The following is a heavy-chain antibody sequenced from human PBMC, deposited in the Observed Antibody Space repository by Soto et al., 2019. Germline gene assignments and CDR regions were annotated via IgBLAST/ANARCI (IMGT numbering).Heavy chain of an antibody. CDR1: GGPISSGGYS. J-gene: IGHJ4*02. D-gene: IGHD3-22*01. CDR3: ARGGYYYDSSGYCPFFDY. CDR2: IYHSGST. V-gene: IGHV4-30-2*01. Sequence: SETLSLTCAVSGGPISSGGYSWSWIRQPPGKGLEWIGYIYHSGSTYYNPSLKSRVTISVDRSKNQFSLKLSPVTAADTAVYYCARGGYYYDSSGYCPFFDYWGQRTLVTVSS.